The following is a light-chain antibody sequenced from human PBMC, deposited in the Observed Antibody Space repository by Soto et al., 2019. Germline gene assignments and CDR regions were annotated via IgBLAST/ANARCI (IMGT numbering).Light chain of an antibody. J-gene: IGKJ1*01. CDR2: GAS. CDR3: QQYGGSPRT. CDR1: ESVSSSY. Sequence: EIVLTQSPGTLSLSPGERATLSCRASESVSSSYLAWYQQKPGQAPRLLLYGASTRATGIPDRFSGSGSGTDFTLTISRLEPEDSAVYYCQQYGGSPRTFGQGTKVEIK. V-gene: IGKV3-20*01.